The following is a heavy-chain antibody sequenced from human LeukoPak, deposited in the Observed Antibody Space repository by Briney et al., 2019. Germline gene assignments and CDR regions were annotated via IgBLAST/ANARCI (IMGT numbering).Heavy chain of an antibody. CDR1: GFTFSDHY. J-gene: IGHJ4*02. Sequence: GGSLRLSCAASGFTFSDHYMDWVRQAPGKGLEWVGRTRNKANSYTTEYAASVKGRFTISRDDSKNSLYLQMNSLKTEDMAVYYCALTYYYDSSKNYWGQGTLVTVSS. CDR2: TRNKANSYTT. D-gene: IGHD3-22*01. V-gene: IGHV3-72*01. CDR3: ALTYYYDSSKNY.